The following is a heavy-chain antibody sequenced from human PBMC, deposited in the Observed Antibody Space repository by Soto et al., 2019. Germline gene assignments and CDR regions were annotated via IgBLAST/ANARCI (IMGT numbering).Heavy chain of an antibody. CDR1: GYSIISGYY. CDR3: ARSHNYFDSRGYVFDF. J-gene: IGHJ3*01. Sequence: SETLSLTCVVSGYSIISGYYWGWARQPPGKGLEWIGRIYYTGSTDYNPSLKGRVTISVDTSKNQFSLKLSSVTAADTALYYCARSHNYFDSRGYVFDFWGQGAMVTVSS. V-gene: IGHV4-38-2*01. CDR2: IYYTGST. D-gene: IGHD3-22*01.